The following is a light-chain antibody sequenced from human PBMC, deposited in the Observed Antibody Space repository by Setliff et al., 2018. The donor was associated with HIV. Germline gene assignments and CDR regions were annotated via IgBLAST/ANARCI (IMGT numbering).Light chain of an antibody. J-gene: IGLJ1*01. CDR2: EVS. V-gene: IGLV2-14*01. CDR3: SSYTTSSTLV. CDR1: NSDVGGYDY. Sequence: QSVLPQPASVSGSPGQSITVSCTGTNSDVGGYDYVSWYQHYPGKAPKLLIFEVSNRPSGVSNRFSGSKSGKTASLTISGLQAEDEADYFCSSYTTSSTLVFGTGTKV.